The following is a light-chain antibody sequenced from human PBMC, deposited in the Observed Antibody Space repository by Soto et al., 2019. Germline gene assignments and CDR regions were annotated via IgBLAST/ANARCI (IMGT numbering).Light chain of an antibody. V-gene: IGKV4-1*01. CDR3: QQYYSLPPT. CDR1: QSVLYRSNTKNY. CDR2: WAS. J-gene: IGKJ1*01. Sequence: DIVLTQSRDSLAVSLGERATTNCKSSQSVLYRSNTKNYLAWYQQKPGQPPNLLIYWASTRESGVPDRFSGSGFGTDFTLTISSLQAEDVAAYYCQQYYSLPPTFGQGTKVEIK.